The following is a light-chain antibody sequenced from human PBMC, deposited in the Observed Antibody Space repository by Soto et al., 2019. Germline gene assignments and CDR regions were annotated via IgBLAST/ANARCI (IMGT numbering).Light chain of an antibody. CDR1: QSLLHSNGYNY. Sequence: DIVMTQSPPSLPVPPGEPASISCRSSQSLLHSNGYNYLDWYLQKPGQSPQLLIYLGSNRASGVPDRFRGSGSGTDFTLKISRVEAEDVGVYYCMQALETPSFGGGTKVEIK. CDR2: LGS. CDR3: MQALETPS. V-gene: IGKV2-28*01. J-gene: IGKJ4*01.